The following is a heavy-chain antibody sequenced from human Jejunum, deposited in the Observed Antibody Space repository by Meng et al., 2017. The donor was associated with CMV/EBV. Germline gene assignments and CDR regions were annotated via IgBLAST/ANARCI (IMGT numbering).Heavy chain of an antibody. J-gene: IGHJ4*02. Sequence: PFGFSVRTYWMTSIRQAPGKGLEWLANIKEDGGQKNYVDSLKGRFTISRDNAKNSLYLQMNTLRADDTAVYYCVRDAGWFHFDYWGQGTLVTVSS. CDR1: GFSVRTYW. CDR3: VRDAGWFHFDY. CDR2: IKEDGGQK. D-gene: IGHD2-15*01. V-gene: IGHV3-7*01.